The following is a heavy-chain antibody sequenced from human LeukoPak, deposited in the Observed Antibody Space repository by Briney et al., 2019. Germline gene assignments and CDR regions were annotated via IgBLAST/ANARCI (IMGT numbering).Heavy chain of an antibody. J-gene: IGHJ4*02. CDR1: GFTFTTSW. Sequence: PGGCRRLSCAASGFTFTTSWMHWVRQAPGKGLVWVSRINSDGSATTDADSVKGRFTISRDNAKNTLYLQMNSLRTEDTAVYYCARALTRRAIDYWGQGTLVTVSS. CDR3: ARALTRRAIDY. CDR2: INSDGSAT. V-gene: IGHV3-74*01.